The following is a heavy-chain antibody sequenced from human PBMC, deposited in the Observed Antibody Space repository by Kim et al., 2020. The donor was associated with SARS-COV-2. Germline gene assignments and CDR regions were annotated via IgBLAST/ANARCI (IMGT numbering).Heavy chain of an antibody. J-gene: IGHJ5*02. V-gene: IGHV1-8*01. Sequence: SQKFQGKVTMTRNTSINTAYMELGSLRSEDTAVYYCARGRSRLRRISWVDPWGQGTLVTVSS. CDR3: ARGRSRLRRISWVDP. D-gene: IGHD4-17*01.